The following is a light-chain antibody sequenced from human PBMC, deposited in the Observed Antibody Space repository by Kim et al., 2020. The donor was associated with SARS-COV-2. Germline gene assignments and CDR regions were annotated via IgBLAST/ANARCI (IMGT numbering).Light chain of an antibody. J-gene: IGLJ2*01. CDR3: QAWDSSTVV. CDR2: QDS. V-gene: IGLV3-1*01. CDR1: NLGDKY. Sequence: VAPGKKTSITCSGDNLGDKYACWYQQKPGQSPVLVIYQDSKRPSGIPERFSGSNSGNTATLTISGTQAMDEADYYCQAWDSSTVVFGGGTQLTVL.